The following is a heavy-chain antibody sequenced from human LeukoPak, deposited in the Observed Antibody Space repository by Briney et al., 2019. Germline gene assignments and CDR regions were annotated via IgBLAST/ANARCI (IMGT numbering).Heavy chain of an antibody. Sequence: GGSLRLSCAASGFTFSSYGVSWVRQAPGKGLEWVSAISDSVTSTYYADSVKGRFTISRANSKNTLYLQMNSLRAEDTAVYYCAKRSDYGVNSNYFDYWGQGTLVTVSS. CDR3: AKRSDYGVNSNYFDY. CDR2: ISDSVTST. D-gene: IGHD4-23*01. J-gene: IGHJ4*02. CDR1: GFTFSSYG. V-gene: IGHV3-23*01.